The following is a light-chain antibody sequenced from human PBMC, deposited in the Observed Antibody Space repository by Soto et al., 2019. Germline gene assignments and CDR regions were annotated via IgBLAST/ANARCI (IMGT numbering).Light chain of an antibody. CDR1: SSDVGNYNL. CDR3: CAYAGSSTFV. Sequence: QSALTQPASVSGSPGQSITISCTGTSSDVGNYNLVSWYQQHPGKAPKLMIYEGSKRPSGVSNRFSGSKSGNTASLTISGPQSEGEADYRCCAYAGSSTFVLGTGTKVTVL. CDR2: EGS. V-gene: IGLV2-23*01. J-gene: IGLJ1*01.